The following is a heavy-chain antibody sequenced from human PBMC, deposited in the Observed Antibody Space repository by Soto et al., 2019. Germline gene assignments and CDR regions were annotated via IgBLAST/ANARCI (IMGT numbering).Heavy chain of an antibody. D-gene: IGHD6-6*01. CDR1: GGTFSSYA. CDR2: IIPIFGTA. J-gene: IGHJ6*02. Sequence: QVQLVQSGAEVKKPGSSVKVSCKASGGTFSSYAISWVRQAPGQGLAWMGGIIPIFGTANYAQKFQGRVTITAGKSTSTAYMELSSLRSEDPAVYYCARVVAARPEVGMDVWGQGTKVTVSS. CDR3: ARVVAARPEVGMDV. V-gene: IGHV1-69*06.